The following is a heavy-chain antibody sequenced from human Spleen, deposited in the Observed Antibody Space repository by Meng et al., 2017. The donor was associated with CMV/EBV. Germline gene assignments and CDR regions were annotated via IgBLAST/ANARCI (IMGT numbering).Heavy chain of an antibody. J-gene: IGHJ6*02. CDR2: ISRSGSAI. CDR3: ARIGQLHYHGMDV. Sequence: GESLKISCAASGFTFSDYYMTWIRQAPGKGLEWISYISRSGSAIYYADSVKGRFIISRDNANNSQYLQLNSLRVEDTAVYYCARIGQLHYHGMDVWGQGTTVTVSS. V-gene: IGHV3-11*01. D-gene: IGHD4-23*01. CDR1: GFTFSDYY.